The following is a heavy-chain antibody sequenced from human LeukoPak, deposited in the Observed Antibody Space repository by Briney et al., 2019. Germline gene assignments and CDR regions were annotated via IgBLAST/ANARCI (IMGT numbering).Heavy chain of an antibody. CDR3: AREGRGVTGYFDY. J-gene: IGHJ4*02. D-gene: IGHD3-10*01. CDR1: GFTFSTYY. V-gene: IGHV3-7*01. Sequence: GGSLRLSCAASGFTFSTYYMTWVRQAPGKGLEWVANIEQDGSEKYYVDSVKGRFTISRDNAKNSLYLQINSLRAEDTAVYYCAREGRGVTGYFDYWGQGTLVTVSS. CDR2: IEQDGSEK.